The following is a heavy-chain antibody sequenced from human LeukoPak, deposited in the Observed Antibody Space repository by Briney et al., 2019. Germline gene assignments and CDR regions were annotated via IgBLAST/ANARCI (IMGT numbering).Heavy chain of an antibody. CDR2: IIPIFGTA. Sequence: SVKVSCKASGYTFTSYGISWVRQAPGQGHEWMGGIIPIFGTANYAQKFQGRVTITADESTSTAYMELSSLRSEDTAVYYCARDRTSKDGYNQGSVYFDYWGQGTLVTVSS. CDR3: ARDRTSKDGYNQGSVYFDY. D-gene: IGHD5-24*01. J-gene: IGHJ4*02. V-gene: IGHV1-69*13. CDR1: GYTFTSYG.